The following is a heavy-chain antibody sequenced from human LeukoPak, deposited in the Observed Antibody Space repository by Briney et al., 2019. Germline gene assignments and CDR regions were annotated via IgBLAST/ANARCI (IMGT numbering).Heavy chain of an antibody. CDR2: IRSKANNYAT. D-gene: IGHD3-22*01. CDR1: GFTFSGSA. CDR3: TGDNFDSSVKFDY. V-gene: IGHV3-73*01. J-gene: IGHJ4*02. Sequence: GGSLRLSCVVSGFTFSGSAVHWVRQASGKGLEWVGRIRSKANNYATAYAASVKGKFTISRDDSKDTAYLQMNSLKTEDTAVYYCTGDNFDSSVKFDYWGQGTLVTVSS.